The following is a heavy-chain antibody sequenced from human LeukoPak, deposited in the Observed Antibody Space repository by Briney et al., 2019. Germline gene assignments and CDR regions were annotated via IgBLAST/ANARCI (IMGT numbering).Heavy chain of an antibody. V-gene: IGHV1-8*01. CDR1: GYTFTSYD. D-gene: IGHD3-10*01. CDR2: MNPNSGNT. Sequence: ASVKVSCKASGYTFTSYDINWVRQATGQGLEWMGWMNPNSGNTGYAQKFQGRVTMTRNTSISTAYMELSSLRSEDTAVYYCARGTYGSGLTYYYYGMDVWGQGTTVTVSS. J-gene: IGHJ6*02. CDR3: ARGTYGSGLTYYYYGMDV.